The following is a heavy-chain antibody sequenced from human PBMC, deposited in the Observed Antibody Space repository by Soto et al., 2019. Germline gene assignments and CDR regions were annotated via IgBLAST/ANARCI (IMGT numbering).Heavy chain of an antibody. V-gene: IGHV1-46*01. J-gene: IGHJ3*02. CDR1: GYTFTSYY. CDR2: INPSGGST. CDR3: ATAGYYDSSGPPGAFDI. Sequence: ASVKVSCKASGYTFTSYYMHWVRQAPEQGLEWMGIINPSGGSTSYAQKFQGRVTMTEDTSTDTAYMELSSLRSEDTAVYYCATAGYYDSSGPPGAFDIWGQGTMVTVSS. D-gene: IGHD3-22*01.